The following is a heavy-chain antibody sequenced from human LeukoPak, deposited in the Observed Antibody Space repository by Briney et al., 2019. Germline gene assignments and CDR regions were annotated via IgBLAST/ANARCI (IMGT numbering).Heavy chain of an antibody. D-gene: IGHD2-2*01. V-gene: IGHV3-21*01. CDR1: GFTFSSYS. CDR2: ISSGSSYI. Sequence: GGSLRLSCAASGFTFSSYSMNWVRQAPGKGLEWVSSISSGSSYIYYADSVKGRFTISRDNAKNSLYLQMNSLRAEDTAVYYCAREVVVVPAKRFDPWGQGTLVTVSS. CDR3: AREVVVVPAKRFDP. J-gene: IGHJ5*02.